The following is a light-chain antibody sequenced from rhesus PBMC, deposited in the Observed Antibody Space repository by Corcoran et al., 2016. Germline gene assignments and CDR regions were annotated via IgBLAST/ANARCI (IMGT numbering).Light chain of an antibody. CDR2: EVS. J-gene: IGKJ3*01. CDR3: EQTLQTPFT. CDR1: QSLLHSNGYTY. Sequence: DIVMTQTPLSLSVTPGEPASISCRSSQSLLHSNGYTYLHWYLQKPGQSPQLLIYEVSNRASGVPDRFSGRGAGTDFTLKSRRVEAEDVGVYYCEQTLQTPFTFGPGTKLDIK. V-gene: IGKV2-78*01.